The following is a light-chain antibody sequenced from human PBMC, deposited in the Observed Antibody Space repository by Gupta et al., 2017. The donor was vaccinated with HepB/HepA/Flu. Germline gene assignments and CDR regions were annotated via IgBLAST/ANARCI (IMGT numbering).Light chain of an antibody. CDR1: QGISSY. Sequence: LRMPQSPSSFSASTGDRVTITCRASQGISSYLAWYQQKPGKAPKLLIYAASTLQSGVPSRFSGSGSGTEFTLTISCLQSEDFATYYCQQYYSYPFTFGHGTKVEIK. CDR2: AAS. V-gene: IGKV1-8*01. CDR3: QQYYSYPFT. J-gene: IGKJ3*01.